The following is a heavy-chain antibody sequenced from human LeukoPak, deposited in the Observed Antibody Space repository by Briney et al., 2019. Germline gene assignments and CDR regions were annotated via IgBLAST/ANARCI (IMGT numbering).Heavy chain of an antibody. CDR2: IIPIFGTA. D-gene: IGHD3-3*01. Sequence: ASVKVSCKAPGGTFSSYAISWVRQAPGQGLEWMGGIIPIFGTANYAQKFQGRVTITADESTSTAYMELSSLRSEDTAVYYCAREGPGTGDFCDYWGQGTLVTVSS. J-gene: IGHJ4*02. CDR3: AREGPGTGDFCDY. CDR1: GGTFSSYA. V-gene: IGHV1-69*13.